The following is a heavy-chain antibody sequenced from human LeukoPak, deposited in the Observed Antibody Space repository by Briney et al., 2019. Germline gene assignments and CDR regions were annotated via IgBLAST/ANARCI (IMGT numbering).Heavy chain of an antibody. D-gene: IGHD2-15*01. V-gene: IGHV1-2*02. J-gene: IGHJ4*02. Sequence: ASVKVSCKTSGYTFTNYYVHWVRQAPGQGLEWMGYIIPDSGGADYDQRFQGRVTLTRDKSISTVYMELRSLSSDDTATYYCSTEDKYRSGGNCGKYWGQGTLVTVSS. CDR3: STEDKYRSGGNCGKY. CDR2: IIPDSGGA. CDR1: GYTFTNYY.